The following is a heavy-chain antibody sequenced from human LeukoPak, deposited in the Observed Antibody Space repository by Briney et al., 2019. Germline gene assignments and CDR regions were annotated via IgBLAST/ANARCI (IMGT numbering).Heavy chain of an antibody. V-gene: IGHV4-4*02. CDR1: GGSISSSNW. CDR2: IYHSGST. Sequence: SETLSLTCAVSGGSISSSNWWSWVRQPPGKGLEWIGEIYHSGSTNYNPSLKSRVTISVDKSKNQFSLKLSSVTAADTAVYYCARPLCYGSGSYNCNDAFDIWGQGTMVTVSS. D-gene: IGHD3-10*01. J-gene: IGHJ3*02. CDR3: ARPLCYGSGSYNCNDAFDI.